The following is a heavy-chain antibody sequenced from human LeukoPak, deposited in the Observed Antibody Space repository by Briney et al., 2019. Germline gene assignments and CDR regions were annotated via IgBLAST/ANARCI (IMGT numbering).Heavy chain of an antibody. D-gene: IGHD3-3*01. V-gene: IGHV1-69*13. CDR3: ARLTYYDFWSGYNYAFDI. CDR1: GGTFSIYA. CDR2: IIPIFGTA. J-gene: IGHJ3*02. Sequence: ASVKVSCKASGGTFSIYAISWVRQARGQGPEWMGGIIPIFGTANYAQKFQGRVTITADESTSTAYMELRSLRSDDTAVYYCARLTYYDFWSGYNYAFDIWGQGTMVTVSS.